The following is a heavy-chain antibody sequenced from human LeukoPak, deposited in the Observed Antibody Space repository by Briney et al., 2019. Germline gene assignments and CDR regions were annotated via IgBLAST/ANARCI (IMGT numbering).Heavy chain of an antibody. Sequence: PSETLSLTCTVSGGSISSSSNYWGWIRQPPGKGLEYIGNIYHSGSSYYNPSLKSRVSISVDTSKNQFSLNLSSVTAADTAVYFCARRSGYCSGGSCYFYFDYWGQGTLVTVSS. CDR2: IYHSGSS. D-gene: IGHD2-15*01. V-gene: IGHV4-39*01. J-gene: IGHJ4*02. CDR1: GGSISSSSNY. CDR3: ARRSGYCSGGSCYFYFDY.